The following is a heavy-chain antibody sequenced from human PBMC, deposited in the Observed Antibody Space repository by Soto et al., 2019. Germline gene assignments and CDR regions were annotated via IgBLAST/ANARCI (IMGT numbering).Heavy chain of an antibody. V-gene: IGHV4-59*13. Sequence: QVQLQESGPGLVKPSETLSLTCNVSGASISDYYWSWIRQPPGKGLEWIGYIYTAGNTNYNPSLKRRVLISVDTSKNQFSQKLRSVTAADTAVYYCASHVGSGYSDYWGQGTLVTVSS. D-gene: IGHD1-26*01. CDR1: GASISDYY. J-gene: IGHJ4*02. CDR3: ASHVGSGYSDY. CDR2: IYTAGNT.